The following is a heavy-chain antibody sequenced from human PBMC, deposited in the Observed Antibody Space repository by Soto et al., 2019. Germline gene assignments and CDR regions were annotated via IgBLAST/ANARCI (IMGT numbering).Heavy chain of an antibody. V-gene: IGHV1-8*01. Sequence: RXSVKVSCTSSGSTFTSYDINWVRQATGQGLEWMGWMNPNSGNTGYAQKFQGRVTMTRNTSISTAYMELSSLRSEDTAVYYCARGRRSWFDSWGQGTLVTVSS. CDR3: ARGRRSWFDS. J-gene: IGHJ5*01. CDR1: GSTFTSYD. CDR2: MNPNSGNT.